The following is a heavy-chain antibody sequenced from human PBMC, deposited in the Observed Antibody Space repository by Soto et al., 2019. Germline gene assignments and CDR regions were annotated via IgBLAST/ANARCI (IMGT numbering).Heavy chain of an antibody. CDR2: IRCDGSNK. CDR1: GFTFSSYG. Sequence: GGSLRLSCAASGFTFSSYGMHWVRQAPGKGLEWVAVIRCDGSNKYYADSVKGRFTISRDNSKNTLYLQMNSLRAEDTAVYYCAKLMDYYDSSGYPYFDYWGQGTLVTVSS. D-gene: IGHD3-22*01. J-gene: IGHJ4*02. CDR3: AKLMDYYDSSGYPYFDY. V-gene: IGHV3-33*06.